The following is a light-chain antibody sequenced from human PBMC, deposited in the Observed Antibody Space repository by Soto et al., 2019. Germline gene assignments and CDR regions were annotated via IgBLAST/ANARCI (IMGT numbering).Light chain of an antibody. CDR1: QSLRSS. V-gene: IGKV3-15*01. CDR2: DAS. J-gene: IGKJ1*01. CDR3: QQYNNWPQT. Sequence: ETMMTQSPDTLSVSLGERATLSCRASQSLRSSLAWYQQKPGQAPRLLIYDASTRATGIPAMFSGSGSGTDFTLTISGLQSEDFAVYYCQQYNNWPQTFGQGTKVEIK.